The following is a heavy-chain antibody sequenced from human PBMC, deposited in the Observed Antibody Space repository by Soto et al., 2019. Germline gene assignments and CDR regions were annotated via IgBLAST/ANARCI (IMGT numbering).Heavy chain of an antibody. CDR2: ISPYDDST. V-gene: IGHV1-18*01. Sequence: QVQLVQSAGEMKKPGASVQDSCKASGYTFIRYGITWVRQAPGQGFEWMGWISPYDDSTIYAQKLQAKVTMTADTXXXXXXXXXXXXXXXXXXXXXXXXXXXXXXXXXXXXXXXLDVWGQGTSVTVSS. CDR1: GYTFIRYG. CDR3: XXXXXXXXXXXXXXXXXLDV. J-gene: IGHJ6*02.